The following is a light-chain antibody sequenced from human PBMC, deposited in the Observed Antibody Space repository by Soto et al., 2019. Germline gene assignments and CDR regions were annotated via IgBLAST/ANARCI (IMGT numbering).Light chain of an antibody. CDR3: SSFTDTGTVM. J-gene: IGLJ3*02. V-gene: IGLV2-14*03. CDR2: DVS. Sequence: QSALTQPASVSGSPGQSFTIPCTGGSSDVGAHHSVSWYQQHPGKAPKLIIFDVSNRPSGVSNRFSGSKSGNTASLTISGLQPEDEADYYCSSFTDTGTVMFGGGTKLTVL. CDR1: SSDVGAHHS.